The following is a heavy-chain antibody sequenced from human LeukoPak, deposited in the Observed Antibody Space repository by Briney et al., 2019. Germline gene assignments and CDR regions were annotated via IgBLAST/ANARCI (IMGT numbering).Heavy chain of an antibody. CDR2: ISGGGRST. V-gene: IGHV3-23*01. J-gene: IGHJ4*02. CDR3: ARERYFDY. Sequence: GGSLRLSCAASGFSFNTCAMSWVRQAPGKGLEWVSTISGGGRSTDYADSVKGQFTISRDNSKNTLYLQMNSLRAEDTAVYYCARERYFDYLGQGTLVTVSS. CDR1: GFSFNTCA.